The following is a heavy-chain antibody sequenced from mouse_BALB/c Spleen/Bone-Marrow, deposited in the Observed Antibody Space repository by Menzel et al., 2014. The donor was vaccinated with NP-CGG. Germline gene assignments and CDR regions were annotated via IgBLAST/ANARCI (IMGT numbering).Heavy chain of an antibody. Sequence: QVQLQQSGAELVKPGAPVKLSCKASGYTFTTYWMNWVKQRPGRGLEWIGKIDPSDSESHYSQKFKDKATLTVDKSSSTAYIQLSSLTSEDSAVYFCAGSYGNYDAMDFWGQGTSVTVSS. CDR2: IDPSDSES. CDR3: AGSYGNYDAMDF. J-gene: IGHJ4*01. CDR1: GYTFTTYW. V-gene: IGHV1-69*02. D-gene: IGHD2-10*02.